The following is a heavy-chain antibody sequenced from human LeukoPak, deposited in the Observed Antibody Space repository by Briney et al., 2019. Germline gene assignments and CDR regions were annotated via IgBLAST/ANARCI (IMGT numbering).Heavy chain of an antibody. D-gene: IGHD6-19*01. V-gene: IGHV3-23*01. CDR1: GFTFSGSA. J-gene: IGHJ4*02. Sequence: GGSLRLSCAASGFTFSGSAMSWVRQAPGKGLEWVSAISGSGGSTFYADSVKGRFTISRDNSKNTLYLQMNSLRAEDTAVYYCARVVSGWSGGDYWGQGTLVTVSS. CDR2: ISGSGGST. CDR3: ARVVSGWSGGDY.